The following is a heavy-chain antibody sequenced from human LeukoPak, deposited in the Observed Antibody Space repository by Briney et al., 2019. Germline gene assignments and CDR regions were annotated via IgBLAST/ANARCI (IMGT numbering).Heavy chain of an antibody. Sequence: SETLSLTCTVSGGSISSYYWSWIRQPPGKGLEWVGYIYYSGSTNYNPSLKSRVTISVDTSKNQFSLKLSSVTAADTAVYYCARLPYYYDSSGYVGYWGQGTLVTVSS. D-gene: IGHD3-22*01. CDR2: IYYSGST. CDR3: ARLPYYYDSSGYVGY. V-gene: IGHV4-59*08. CDR1: GGSISSYY. J-gene: IGHJ4*02.